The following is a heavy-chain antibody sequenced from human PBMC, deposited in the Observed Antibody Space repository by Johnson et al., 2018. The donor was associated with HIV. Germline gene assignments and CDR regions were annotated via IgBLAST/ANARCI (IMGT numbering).Heavy chain of an antibody. CDR3: ARDGEWQQVPLGDAFDV. V-gene: IGHV3-66*01. D-gene: IGHD3-10*01. CDR2: IYSGGST. J-gene: IGHJ3*01. Sequence: VQLVESGGGLVQPGGSLRLSCGASGFSVSNNYMNWVRQAPGKGLEWVSVIYSGGSTYYADSVRGRFTISRDNSRNTLYLQMNSLRAEDTAMYYCARDGEWQQVPLGDAFDVWGQGTMVTVSS. CDR1: GFSVSNNY.